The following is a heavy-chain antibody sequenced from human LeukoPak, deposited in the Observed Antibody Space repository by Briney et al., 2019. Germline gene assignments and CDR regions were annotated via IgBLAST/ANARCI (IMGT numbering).Heavy chain of an antibody. CDR2: IYYSGST. CDR3: ARRRTYYYDSSGYSSWFDP. V-gene: IGHV4-39*01. Sequence: GSLRLSCAASGFTFSSYSMNWVRQAPGKGLEWIGSIYYSGSTYYNPSLKSRVTISVDTSKNQFSLKLSSVTAADTAVYYCARRRTYYYDSSGYSSWFDPWGQGTLVTVSS. J-gene: IGHJ5*02. D-gene: IGHD3-22*01. CDR1: GFTFSSYSMN.